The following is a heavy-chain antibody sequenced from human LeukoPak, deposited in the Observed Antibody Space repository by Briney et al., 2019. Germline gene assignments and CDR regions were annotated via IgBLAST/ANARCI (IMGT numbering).Heavy chain of an antibody. V-gene: IGHV4-34*01. J-gene: IGHJ4*02. CDR1: GESLNSYY. Sequence: PSETLSLTCAVYGESLNSYYWSWIRQPPGKGLEWIGEIYESGSTEYNPSLKSRVTISMVPSKQQFSLSLTSVTAADTVVYYCARGAWATRLGSWGLGTPVIVSS. CDR2: IYESGST. CDR3: ARGAWATRLGS. D-gene: IGHD2-15*01.